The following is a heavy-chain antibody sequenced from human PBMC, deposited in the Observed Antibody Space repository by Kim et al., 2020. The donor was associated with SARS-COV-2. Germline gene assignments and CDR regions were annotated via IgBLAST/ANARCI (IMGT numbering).Heavy chain of an antibody. J-gene: IGHJ3*02. V-gene: IGHV5-10-1*01. CDR1: GYSFTSYW. CDR2: IDPSDSYT. CDR3: ARLVRCSSTSCYYVHKGAFDI. Sequence: GESLKISCKGSGYSFTSYWISWVRQMPGKGLEWMGRIDPSDSYTNYSPSFQGHVTISADKSISTAYLQWSSLKASDTAMYYCARLVRCSSTSCYYVHKGAFDIWGQGTMVTVSS. D-gene: IGHD2-2*01.